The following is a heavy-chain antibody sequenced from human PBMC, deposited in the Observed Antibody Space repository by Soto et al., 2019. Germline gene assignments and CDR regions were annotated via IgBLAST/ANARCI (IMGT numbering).Heavy chain of an antibody. D-gene: IGHD3-22*01. CDR1: GGNFSSYA. V-gene: IGHV1-69*01. CDR2: IIPIFGTA. J-gene: IGHJ6*02. CDR3: ARGNYYDSSGYIPFRLKPDNHYYYGMDV. Sequence: QVQLVQSGAEVKKPGSSVKVSCKASGGNFSSYAISWVRQAPGQGLEWMGGIIPIFGTANYAQKFQGRVTITADESTSTAYMELSSQRSEDTAVYYCARGNYYDSSGYIPFRLKPDNHYYYGMDVWGQGTTVTVSS.